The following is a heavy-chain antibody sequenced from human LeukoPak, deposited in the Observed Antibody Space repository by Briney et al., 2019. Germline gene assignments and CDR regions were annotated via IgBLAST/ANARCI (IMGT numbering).Heavy chain of an antibody. Sequence: SETLSLTCTVSGYSISSGYYWGWIRPPPGKGLGWIGSIYHSGSTYYNPSLKSRVTISVDTSKNQFSLRLSSVTAADTAVYYCARVTGYVMEDYFDYWGQGTLVTVSS. CDR2: IYHSGST. V-gene: IGHV4-38-2*02. CDR1: GYSISSGYY. J-gene: IGHJ4*02. D-gene: IGHD6-13*01. CDR3: ARVTGYVMEDYFDY.